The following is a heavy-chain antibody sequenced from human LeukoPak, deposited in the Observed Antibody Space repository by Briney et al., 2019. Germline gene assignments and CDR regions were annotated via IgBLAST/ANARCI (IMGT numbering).Heavy chain of an antibody. Sequence: PSQTLSLTCTVSGGSISSGNYFWSWIRQHPGKGLEWIGYIYYGGSTYYNPSLKSRVSISVDTSKNQFSLRLSSVTAADTAVYYCARVGISECGGDCYYFDYWGQGTLVTVSS. CDR3: ARVGISECGGDCYYFDY. V-gene: IGHV4-31*03. J-gene: IGHJ4*02. CDR2: IYYGGST. CDR1: GGSISSGNYF. D-gene: IGHD2-21*02.